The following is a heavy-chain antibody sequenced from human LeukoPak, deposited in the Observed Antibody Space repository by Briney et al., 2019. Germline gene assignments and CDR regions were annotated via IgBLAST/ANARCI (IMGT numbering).Heavy chain of an antibody. CDR1: GFTFSSYS. CDR3: ARDSTGYYGSGSYFLSG. D-gene: IGHD3-10*01. Sequence: GGSLRLSCAASGFTFSSYSMNWVRQAPGKGLEWVSYISSSSSTIYYADPVKGRFTISRDNAKNSLYLQMNSLRAEDTAVYYCARDSTGYYGSGSYFLSGWGQGTLVTVSS. V-gene: IGHV3-48*01. J-gene: IGHJ4*02. CDR2: ISSSSSTI.